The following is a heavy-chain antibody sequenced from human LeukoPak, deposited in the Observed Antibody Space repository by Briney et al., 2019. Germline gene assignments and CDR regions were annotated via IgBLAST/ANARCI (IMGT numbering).Heavy chain of an antibody. CDR3: ARERAGDVDY. V-gene: IGHV3-49*03. CDR2: IRHREYGGTA. J-gene: IGHJ4*02. Sequence: GGSLRLPCAASGFNFGVVAMEWIRQAPGKGLEGVGFIRHREYGGTAEYAASVNGRFAISRDDSKSIVYLQMNDLRTEDTGVYYCARERAGDVDYWGLGTLVTVSS. CDR1: GFNFGVVA.